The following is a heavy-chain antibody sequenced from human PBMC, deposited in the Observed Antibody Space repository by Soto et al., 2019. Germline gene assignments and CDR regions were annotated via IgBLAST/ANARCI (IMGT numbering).Heavy chain of an antibody. CDR3: ARAGRGYCSGFSCDSGLYGMDV. CDR2: ISHGGNT. J-gene: IGHJ6*02. Sequence: QVQLQESGPGLVKPSGTLSLTCAVSGDSISSRNWWNWVRQPPGKGLEWIGQISHGGNTNYNPSLQSRVTISVDKSKNQFSVELSSVTAADTAVYYCARAGRGYCSGFSCDSGLYGMDVWGQGTTVTVSS. V-gene: IGHV4-4*02. D-gene: IGHD2-15*01. CDR1: GDSISSRNW.